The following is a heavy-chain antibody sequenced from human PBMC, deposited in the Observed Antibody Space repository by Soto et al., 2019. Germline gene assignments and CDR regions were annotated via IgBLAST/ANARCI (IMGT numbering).Heavy chain of an antibody. Sequence: GGSLRLSCAASGFTFSTYGLHWVRQAPGKGLEWVAVISYDGRNKYYADSVEGRFTISRDVSKNTLYLQMNSLTAEDTAVYYCAKDMSSGSGSYFDWGQGTLVTVSS. CDR1: GFTFSTYG. D-gene: IGHD3-10*01. J-gene: IGHJ4*02. CDR2: ISYDGRNK. V-gene: IGHV3-30*18. CDR3: AKDMSSGSGSYFD.